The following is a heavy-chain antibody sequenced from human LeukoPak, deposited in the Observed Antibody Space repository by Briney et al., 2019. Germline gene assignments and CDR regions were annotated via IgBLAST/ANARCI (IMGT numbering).Heavy chain of an antibody. V-gene: IGHV3-21*06. D-gene: IGHD2-15*01. CDR3: ARGSEGYCSGGGCYYGMDV. CDR1: GFTFNTYT. CDR2: ISGSSNYI. J-gene: IGHJ6*01. Sequence: GGSLRLSCAASGFTFNTYTMNWVRQTPGKGLEWVSSISGSSNYIYYADSVEGRFTISRDNAKNSLYLQMNSLRAEDTAVYYCARGSEGYCSGGGCYYGMDVWGQGTTVTVSS.